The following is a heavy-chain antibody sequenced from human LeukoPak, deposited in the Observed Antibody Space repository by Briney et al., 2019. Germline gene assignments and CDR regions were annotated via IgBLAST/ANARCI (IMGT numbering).Heavy chain of an antibody. CDR3: ARDGVAVAGTED. Sequence: SVKVSCKASGGTFSSYAISWVRQAPGQGLEWMGGIIPIFGTANYAQKFQGRVTITADESTSTAYMELSSLRSEDTAVYYCARDGVAVAGTEDWGQETLVTVSS. D-gene: IGHD6-19*01. J-gene: IGHJ4*02. V-gene: IGHV1-69*01. CDR2: IIPIFGTA. CDR1: GGTFSSYA.